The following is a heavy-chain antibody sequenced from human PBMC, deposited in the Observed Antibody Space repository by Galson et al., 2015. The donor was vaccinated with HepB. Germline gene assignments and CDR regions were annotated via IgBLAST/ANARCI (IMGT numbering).Heavy chain of an antibody. D-gene: IGHD2-15*01. J-gene: IGHJ5*02. CDR3: ARARGRQWYCSGGSCRTLFDP. CDR1: GGSFSGYY. CDR2: INHSGST. V-gene: IGHV4-34*01. Sequence: SETLSLTCAVYGGSFSGYYWSWIRQPPGKGLEWIGEINHSGSTNYNPSLKSRVTISVDTSKNQFSLKLSSVTAADTAVYYCARARGRQWYCSGGSCRTLFDPWGQGTLVTVSS.